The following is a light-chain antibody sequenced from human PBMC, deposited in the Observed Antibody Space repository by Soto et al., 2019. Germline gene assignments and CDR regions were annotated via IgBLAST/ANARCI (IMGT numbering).Light chain of an antibody. V-gene: IGKV3-20*01. CDR2: GVS. J-gene: IGKJ4*01. Sequence: EIVLTQSPGTLSLSPGERATLSCRASQSVSSSYLAWYQQKPGQAPRLLIYGVSNRATGIPDRFSGSGSGTDSTLTISRLEPDDFAVYYCQQYGNSLTFGGGTKVDIK. CDR3: QQYGNSLT. CDR1: QSVSSSY.